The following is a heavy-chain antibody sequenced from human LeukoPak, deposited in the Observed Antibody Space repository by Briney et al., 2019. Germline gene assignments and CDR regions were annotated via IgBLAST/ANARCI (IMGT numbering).Heavy chain of an antibody. Sequence: GGSLSLSCAASGFTFSNAWMSWVRQAPGKGLEWVGRIKSKTDGGTTDYATPVKGRFTISRDDSKNTLYLQMNSLKTEDTAVYYCTSRTIFGVVIVDYWGQGTLVTVSS. J-gene: IGHJ4*02. CDR2: IKSKTDGGTT. CDR3: TSRTIFGVVIVDY. V-gene: IGHV3-15*01. CDR1: GFTFSNAW. D-gene: IGHD3-3*01.